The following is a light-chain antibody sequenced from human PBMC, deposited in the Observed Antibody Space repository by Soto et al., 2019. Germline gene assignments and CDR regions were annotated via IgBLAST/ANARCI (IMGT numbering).Light chain of an antibody. V-gene: IGLV2-14*01. CDR3: SSYTRSSTVL. Sequence: QSALTQPASVSGSPGQSITISCTGTSSDYVSWYQQHPGKAPKLMIYDVSNRPSGVSNRFSGSKSGNTASLTISGLQAEDEADYYCSSYTRSSTVLFGGGTKVTVL. CDR1: SSDY. CDR2: DVS. J-gene: IGLJ2*01.